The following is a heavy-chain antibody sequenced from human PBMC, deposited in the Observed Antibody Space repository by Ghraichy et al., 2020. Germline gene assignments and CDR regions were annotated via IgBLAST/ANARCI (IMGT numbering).Heavy chain of an antibody. D-gene: IGHD2-2*02. Sequence: GGSLRLSCAASGFTFSSYAMSWVRQAPGKGLEWVSAISGSGGSAYYADSVKGRFTISRDNSKNTLYLRMNSLRAEDTAVYYCAKSRYCSSTSCYTYGMDVWGQGTTVTVSS. J-gene: IGHJ6*02. V-gene: IGHV3-23*01. CDR3: AKSRYCSSTSCYTYGMDV. CDR2: ISGSGGSA. CDR1: GFTFSSYA.